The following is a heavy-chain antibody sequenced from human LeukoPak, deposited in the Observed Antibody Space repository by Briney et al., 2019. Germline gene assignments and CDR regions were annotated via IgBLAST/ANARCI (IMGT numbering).Heavy chain of an antibody. D-gene: IGHD4-23*01. CDR3: AKDGGVTMVVNPYYFDY. Sequence: PGGSLRLSCAASGFTFSSYAMSWVRQAPGKGLEWVSAISGSGGSTYYADSVKGRFTISRDNSKNTLYLQMNSLRAEDTAVYYCAKDGGVTMVVNPYYFDYWGQGTLVTVSS. V-gene: IGHV3-23*01. CDR1: GFTFSSYA. CDR2: ISGSGGST. J-gene: IGHJ4*02.